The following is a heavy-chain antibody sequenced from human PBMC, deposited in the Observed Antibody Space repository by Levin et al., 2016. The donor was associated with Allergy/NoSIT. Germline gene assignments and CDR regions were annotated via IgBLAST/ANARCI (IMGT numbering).Heavy chain of an antibody. CDR3: VRGAYSSGYSFDS. Sequence: GGSLRLSCAASGLIFSNAWMNWVRQAPGKGLEWLSSIPGTVSKTYYADSLKGRFTISRDNAENSLYLQMNSLRVEDTAVHYCVRGAYSSGYSFDSWGRGTLVTVSS. CDR1: GLIFSNAW. CDR2: IPGTVSKT. J-gene: IGHJ4*02. V-gene: IGHV3-21*01. D-gene: IGHD3-22*01.